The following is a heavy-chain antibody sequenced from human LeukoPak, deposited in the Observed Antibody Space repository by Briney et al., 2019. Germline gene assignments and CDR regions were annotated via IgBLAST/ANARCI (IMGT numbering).Heavy chain of an antibody. CDR1: GGSFSGYY. CDR2: INHSGST. D-gene: IGHD1-26*01. V-gene: IGHV4-34*01. CDR3: AGGGSYYAVPFDY. J-gene: IGHJ4*02. Sequence: SETLSLTCAVYGGSFSGYYWSWIRQPPGKGLEWIGEINHSGSTNYNPSLKSRVTISVDTSKNQFSLKLSSVTAADTAVYYCAGGGSYYAVPFDYWGQGTLVTVSS.